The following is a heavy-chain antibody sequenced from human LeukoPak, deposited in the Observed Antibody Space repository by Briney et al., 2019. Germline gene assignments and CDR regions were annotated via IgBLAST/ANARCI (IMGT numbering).Heavy chain of an antibody. D-gene: IGHD5-18*01. V-gene: IGHV4-39*07. J-gene: IGHJ4*02. CDR1: GGSISSSSYY. CDR2: IYYSGST. CDR3: ASSGYSYGEGYYFDY. Sequence: SETLSLTCTVSGGSISSSSYYWGWIRQPPGKGLEWIGSIYYSGSTYYNPSLKSRVTISVDTSKNQFSLKLSSVTAADTAVYYCASSGYSYGEGYYFDYWGQGTLVTVSS.